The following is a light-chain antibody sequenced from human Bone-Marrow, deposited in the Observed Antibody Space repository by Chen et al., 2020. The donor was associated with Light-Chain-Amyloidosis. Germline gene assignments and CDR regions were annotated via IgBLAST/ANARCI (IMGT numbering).Light chain of an antibody. CDR1: NSDVGAHKY. Sequence: QSALTQPASVSGSPGQSVTISCTGSNSDVGAHKYVSWYQQSPGKAPKLIIYDVSDRPSGLSYRFSGSKSGNTASLNIYGLQAEDEADYYCGSYTTTNTLVFGGGTKLTVL. CDR2: DVS. V-gene: IGLV2-14*03. CDR3: GSYTTTNTLV. J-gene: IGLJ3*02.